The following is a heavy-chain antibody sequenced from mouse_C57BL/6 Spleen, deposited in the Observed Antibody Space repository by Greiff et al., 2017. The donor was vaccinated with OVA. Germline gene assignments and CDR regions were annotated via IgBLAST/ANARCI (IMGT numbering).Heavy chain of an antibody. CDR2: IYPSDSET. Sequence: QVQLQQPGAELVRPGSSVKLSCKASGYTFTSYWMDWVKQRPGQGLEWIGNIYPSDSETHYNQKFKDKATLTVDKSSSTAYMQLSSLTSEDSAVYYCARGGIYYDYDGCAYWGQGTLVTVSA. D-gene: IGHD2-4*01. CDR1: GYTFTSYW. CDR3: ARGGIYYDYDGCAY. V-gene: IGHV1-61*01. J-gene: IGHJ3*01.